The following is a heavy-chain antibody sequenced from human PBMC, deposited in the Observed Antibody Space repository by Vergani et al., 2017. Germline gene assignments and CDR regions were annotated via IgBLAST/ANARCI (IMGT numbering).Heavy chain of an antibody. CDR3: ARDSSRNYGVKSPPNDAFDI. CDR2: INPNSGGT. CDR1: GYTFTGYY. Sequence: QVQLVQSGAEVKKPGASVKVSCKASGYTFTGYYMHWVRQAPGQGLEWMGWINPNSGGTNYAQKFQGRVTMTRDTSISTASLELSRLRSDATAVYYCARDSSRNYGVKSPPNDAFDIWGQGTMVTVSS. V-gene: IGHV1-2*02. D-gene: IGHD4-23*01. J-gene: IGHJ3*02.